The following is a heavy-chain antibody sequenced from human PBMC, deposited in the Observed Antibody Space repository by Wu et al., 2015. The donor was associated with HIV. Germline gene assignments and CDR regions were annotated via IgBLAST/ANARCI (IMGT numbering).Heavy chain of an antibody. D-gene: IGHD3-9*01. CDR1: IHPXPPT. J-gene: IGHJ5*02. CDR2: INANSGRT. Sequence: SGARDRRTPGALSRKVSLHGFWIHPXPPTMVHWVRQVPGQGLEWMGNINANSGRTKYAENFQGRVAMTRDTSVNTVYMELKTLRYDDTAVYFCARGDRFYDILTGYSKNWFDPWDQGTLVSVSS. V-gene: IGHV1-2*02. CDR3: ARGDRFYDILTGYSKNWFDP.